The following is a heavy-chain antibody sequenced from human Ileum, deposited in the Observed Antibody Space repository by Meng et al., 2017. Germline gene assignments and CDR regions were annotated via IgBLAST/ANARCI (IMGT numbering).Heavy chain of an antibody. CDR1: GYTFSSLD. CDR2: IHAGKGNR. CDR3: ARDPSGGKFHYFDS. Sequence: QVQLVQSGAEGKKPGASVKVSCKASGYTFSSLDINWVRQAPGQGLEWMGWIHAGKGNRKYSQKFQGRVTFTTDTSATTAYLDLSSLRSEDTAVYYCARDPSGGKFHYFDSWGQGTLVTVSS. V-gene: IGHV1-3*01. J-gene: IGHJ4*02. D-gene: IGHD2-15*01.